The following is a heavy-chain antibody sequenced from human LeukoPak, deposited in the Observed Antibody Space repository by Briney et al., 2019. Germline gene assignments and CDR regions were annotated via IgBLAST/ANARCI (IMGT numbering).Heavy chain of an antibody. Sequence: SVKVSCKASGGTYSSYAISWVRQAPGQGLEWMGGIIPIFGTANYAQKFQGRVTITTDESTSTAYMELSSLRSEDTAVYYCARGSSSSWYPTKYNWFDPWGQGTLVTVSS. CDR3: ARGSSSSWYPTKYNWFDP. CDR1: GGTYSSYA. D-gene: IGHD6-13*01. J-gene: IGHJ5*02. CDR2: IIPIFGTA. V-gene: IGHV1-69*05.